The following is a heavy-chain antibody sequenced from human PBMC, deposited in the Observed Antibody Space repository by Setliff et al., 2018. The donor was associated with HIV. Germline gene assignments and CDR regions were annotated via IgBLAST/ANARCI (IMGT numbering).Heavy chain of an antibody. D-gene: IGHD1-26*01. CDR3: AKDRIVGGNLAQYFDY. J-gene: IGHJ4*02. CDR2: ISGSSEST. CDR1: GFTFSRYA. Sequence: GGSLRLSCAASGFTFSRYAMTWVRQAPGKGLEWLSVISGSSESTHYADSVKGRFTISRDKSKNTLYLQLNSLRADDTAVYYCAKDRIVGGNLAQYFDYWGLGTLVTVSS. V-gene: IGHV3-23*01.